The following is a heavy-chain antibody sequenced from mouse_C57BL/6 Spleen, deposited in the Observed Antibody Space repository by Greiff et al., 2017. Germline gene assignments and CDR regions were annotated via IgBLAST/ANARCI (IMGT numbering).Heavy chain of an antibody. CDR2: IYPRSGNT. V-gene: IGHV1-81*01. CDR1: GYTFTSYG. J-gene: IGHJ3*01. Sequence: QVQLQQSGAELARPGASVKLSCKASGYTFTSYGISWVKQRTGQGLEWIGEIYPRSGNTYYNEKFKGKATLTADKSSSTPYMELRSLTSEDSAVYICARSGYYGRSLPFDAWGAGNLVTVSA. D-gene: IGHD1-1*01. CDR3: ARSGYYGRSLPFDA.